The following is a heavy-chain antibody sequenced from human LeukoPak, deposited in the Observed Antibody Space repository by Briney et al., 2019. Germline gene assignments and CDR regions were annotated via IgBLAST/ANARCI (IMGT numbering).Heavy chain of an antibody. J-gene: IGHJ3*02. V-gene: IGHV1-69*04. CDR2: IIPILGIA. CDR3: ARDLTSTIAARGSFDI. D-gene: IGHD6-6*01. Sequence: SVKVSCKASGGTFNSFAITWVRQAPGQGLEWMGRIIPILGIANYAQKFQGAVTITADTSTSTAYMELSSLRSLDTAVYYCARDLTSTIAARGSFDIWGQGTLVTVSS. CDR1: GGTFNSFA.